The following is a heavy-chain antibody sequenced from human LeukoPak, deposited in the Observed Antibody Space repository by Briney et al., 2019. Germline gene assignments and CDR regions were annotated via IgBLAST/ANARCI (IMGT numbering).Heavy chain of an antibody. CDR2: INPGGGST. V-gene: IGHV1-46*01. Sequence: ASVKVSCKASGYTFTGYYIHWVRPAPGQGLGWMGIINPGGGSTTYAQQFQGRVTMTWDMSTSTVYMELSSLRSEDTAVYYCARDQRDYYGSGNVLDVWGKGTTVTVSS. CDR3: ARDQRDYYGSGNVLDV. J-gene: IGHJ6*04. D-gene: IGHD3-10*01. CDR1: GYTFTGYY.